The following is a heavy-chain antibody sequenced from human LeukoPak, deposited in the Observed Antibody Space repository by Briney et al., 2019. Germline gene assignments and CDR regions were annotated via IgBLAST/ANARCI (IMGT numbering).Heavy chain of an antibody. V-gene: IGHV3-7*03. CDR1: GFTFSNYW. J-gene: IGHJ4*02. Sequence: GGSLRLSCGASGFTFSNYWMSWVRQAPGKGLEWVINISQDGSGKNYADSVKGRFTISRDNAQNSLYLQMSGLRAEDTAMYYCVRDADFYKRDYWGQGTLVTVSS. CDR2: ISQDGSGK. CDR3: VRDADFYKRDY. D-gene: IGHD5-24*01.